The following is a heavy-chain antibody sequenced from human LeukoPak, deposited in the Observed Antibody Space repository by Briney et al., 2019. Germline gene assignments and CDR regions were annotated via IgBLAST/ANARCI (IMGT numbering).Heavy chain of an antibody. D-gene: IGHD4-11*01. CDR3: TRRGTGYSNSYWYFDL. J-gene: IGHJ2*01. CDR2: IRSKANSYAT. Sequence: GGSLKLSCAASGFTFSGSAMHWVRQASGKGLEWVGRIRSKANSYATAYAASGKGRFTISRDDSKNTAYLQMNSLKTEHTAVYYCTRRGTGYSNSYWYFDLWGRGTLVTVSS. CDR1: GFTFSGSA. V-gene: IGHV3-73*01.